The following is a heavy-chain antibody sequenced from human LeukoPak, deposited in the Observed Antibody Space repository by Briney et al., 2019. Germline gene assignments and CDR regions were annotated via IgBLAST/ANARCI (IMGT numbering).Heavy chain of an antibody. CDR1: GFTFTNYA. CDR2: ISASGGST. D-gene: IGHD6-13*01. Sequence: GGSQRLSCAASGFTFTNYALSWVRQAPGKGLEWVSGISASGGSTYYADSVKGRFTISRDNSKNTLFLQMNSLRAEDTAVYHCAKSDSSSWYEFYPWGQGTLVTVSS. V-gene: IGHV3-23*01. CDR3: AKSDSSSWYEFYP. J-gene: IGHJ5*02.